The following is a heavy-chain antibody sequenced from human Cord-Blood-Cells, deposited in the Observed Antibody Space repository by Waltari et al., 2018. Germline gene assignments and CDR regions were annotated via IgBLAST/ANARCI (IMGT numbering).Heavy chain of an antibody. J-gene: IGHJ4*02. D-gene: IGHD2-2*01. V-gene: IGHV4-34*01. CDR2: INHSGST. Sequence: QVQLQQWGAGLLKPSETLSLTCAVHGGSFSGYYWRWIRQHPGKGLEWIGEINHSGSTNYNPSLKSRVTISVDTSKNQFSLKLSSVTAADTAVYYCARGGDGVVAAAIRFDYWGQGTLVTVSS. CDR3: ARGGDGVVAAAIRFDY. CDR1: GGSFSGYY.